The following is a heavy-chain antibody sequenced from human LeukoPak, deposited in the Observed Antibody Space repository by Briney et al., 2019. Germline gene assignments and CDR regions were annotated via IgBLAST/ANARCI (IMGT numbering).Heavy chain of an antibody. D-gene: IGHD2-21*02. CDR2: MYTGGGR. J-gene: IGHJ4*02. CDR1: GFSVSNYY. Sequence: GGSLRLSCAASGFSVSNYYMSWVRQPPGKGLEWVSVMYTGGGRYYGDSVKGRFTISRDNSKNTVFLQMNSLRVEDAALYYCTRGQSYCGADCYSDWGQGTLVTVSS. V-gene: IGHV3-66*01. CDR3: TRGQSYCGADCYSD.